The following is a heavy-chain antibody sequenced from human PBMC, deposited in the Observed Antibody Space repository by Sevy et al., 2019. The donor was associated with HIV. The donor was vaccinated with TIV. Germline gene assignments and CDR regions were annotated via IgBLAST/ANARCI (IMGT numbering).Heavy chain of an antibody. CDR2: IKQDGSEA. D-gene: IGHD1-26*01. CDR1: GFNFRNFW. J-gene: IGHJ5*02. V-gene: IGHV3-7*03. CDR3: VRDKEVGASILDA. Sequence: GGSLSLSCVASGFNFRNFWMSWVRQAPGKGLECVVDIKQDGSEAYYVDSVKGRFTISRDNAKNSLYLQMNSLRDEDTAMYFCVRDKEVGASILDAWGQGTPVTVSS.